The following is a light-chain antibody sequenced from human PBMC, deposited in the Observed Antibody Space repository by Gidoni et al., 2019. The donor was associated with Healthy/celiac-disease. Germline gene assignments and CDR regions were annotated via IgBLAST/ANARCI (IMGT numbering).Light chain of an antibody. V-gene: IGKV4-1*01. CDR1: QSVLYSSNNKNY. Sequence: DIVMTQSPASLAVSLGERATINCKSSQSVLYSSNNKNYLAWYQQKPGQPPKLLIYWASTRDAGVPDRFSGSGSGTDVTLTISSLQAEDVAVYYCQQYYSTPLTFGQGTKVEIK. J-gene: IGKJ1*01. CDR2: WAS. CDR3: QQYYSTPLT.